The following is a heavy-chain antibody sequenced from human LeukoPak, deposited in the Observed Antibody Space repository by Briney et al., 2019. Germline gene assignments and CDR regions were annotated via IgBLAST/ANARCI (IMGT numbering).Heavy chain of an antibody. V-gene: IGHV3-21*01. CDR2: ISSSSSYI. CDR3: AREICSSTSCYSEPHFDY. Sequence: GGSLRLSCAASGFTFSSYSMNWVRQAPGKGLEWVSSISSSSSYIYYADSVKGRFTISRDNAKNSLYLQMNSLRAEVTAVYYCAREICSSTSCYSEPHFDYWGQGTLVTVSS. J-gene: IGHJ4*02. D-gene: IGHD2-2*01. CDR1: GFTFSSYS.